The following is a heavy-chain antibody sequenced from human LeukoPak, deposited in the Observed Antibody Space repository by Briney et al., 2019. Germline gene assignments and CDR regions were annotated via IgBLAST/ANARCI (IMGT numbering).Heavy chain of an antibody. V-gene: IGHV3-30*14. CDR1: GFTFSSYA. Sequence: GGSLRLSCAASGFTFSSYAMHWVRQAPGKGLEWVAVISNDGSNKYYADSVKGRFTISRDNSKNTLYLQMNSLRAEDTAVYYCARRAGDYSHPYDYWGQGTLVTVSS. J-gene: IGHJ4*02. D-gene: IGHD3-22*01. CDR2: ISNDGSNK. CDR3: ARRAGDYSHPYDY.